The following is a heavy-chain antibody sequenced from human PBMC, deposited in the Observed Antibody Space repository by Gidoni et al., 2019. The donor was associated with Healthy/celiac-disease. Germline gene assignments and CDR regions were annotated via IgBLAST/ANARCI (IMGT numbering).Heavy chain of an antibody. D-gene: IGHD2-15*01. CDR3: AGGYCSGGSCYGGWFDP. CDR2: INPNSGGT. Sequence: QVQLVQSGAEVKKPGASVKVSCKASGYTFTGYYMPLVRQAPGQGLEWVGWINPNSGGTNYAQKFQGRVTMTRDTSISTAYMELSRLRSDDTAVYYCAGGYCSGGSCYGGWFDPWGQGTLVTVSS. V-gene: IGHV1-2*02. CDR1: GYTFTGYY. J-gene: IGHJ5*02.